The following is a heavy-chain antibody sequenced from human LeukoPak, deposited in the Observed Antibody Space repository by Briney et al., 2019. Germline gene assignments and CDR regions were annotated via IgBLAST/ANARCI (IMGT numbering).Heavy chain of an antibody. V-gene: IGHV1-69*01. D-gene: IGHD2-2*02. Sequence: GSSVKVSGKASGGTFSSYAISWVRQAPGQGLEWMGGIIPIFGTANYAQKFQGRVTITADESTSTAYMELSSLRSEDTAVYYCARAGGYCSSTSCYSAFDIWGQGTMVTVSS. CDR1: GGTFSSYA. CDR2: IIPIFGTA. J-gene: IGHJ3*02. CDR3: ARAGGYCSSTSCYSAFDI.